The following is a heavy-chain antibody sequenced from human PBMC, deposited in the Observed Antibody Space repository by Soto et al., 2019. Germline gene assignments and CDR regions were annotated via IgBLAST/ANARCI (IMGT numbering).Heavy chain of an antibody. CDR3: ARRPQAGNFDY. J-gene: IGHJ4*02. D-gene: IGHD6-13*01. Sequence: ASVKVSCKASGCTFSSYTINWVRQAPGQRLEWMGRIIPINGNTNYSQKFQGRVTITGDTSASTAYMELSSLRSEDTAVYYCARRPQAGNFDYWGQGTLVTVSS. CDR2: IIPINGNT. V-gene: IGHV1-3*01. CDR1: GCTFSSYT.